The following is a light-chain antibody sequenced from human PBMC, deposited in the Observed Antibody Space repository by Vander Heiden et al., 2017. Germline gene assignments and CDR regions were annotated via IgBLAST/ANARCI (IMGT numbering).Light chain of an antibody. V-gene: IGKV1D-12*01. J-gene: IGKJ5*01. CDR1: QDISNW. CDR3: QQANSFPLT. CDR2: AAS. Sequence: DIQMTQSPSSVSASAGDRVTITCRASQDISNWLAWYQQKPGKAPKLLIYAASSLQSGVPSRFSGSGSVTDFALTINNLQPEDFATYYCQQANSFPLTFGQGTRLEIK.